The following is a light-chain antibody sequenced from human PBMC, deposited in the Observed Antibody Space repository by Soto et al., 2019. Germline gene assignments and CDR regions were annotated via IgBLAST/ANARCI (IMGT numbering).Light chain of an antibody. Sequence: QSALTQPASVSGSPGQSITISCTGTSSDVGGYNYVSWYQQQSGKAPKLMIHEVSNRPSGVSNRFSGSKSGNTASLTISGLHDEDEADYYCRSYTSSRAYVFGIGTKLTVL. J-gene: IGLJ1*01. CDR1: SSDVGGYNY. CDR2: EVS. CDR3: RSYTSSRAYV. V-gene: IGLV2-14*01.